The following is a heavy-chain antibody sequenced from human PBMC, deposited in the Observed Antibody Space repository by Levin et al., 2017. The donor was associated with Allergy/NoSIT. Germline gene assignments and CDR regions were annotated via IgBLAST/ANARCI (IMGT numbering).Heavy chain of an antibody. CDR3: AKVYSSGWYDY. D-gene: IGHD6-19*01. J-gene: IGHJ4*02. V-gene: IGHV3-9*01. Sequence: PGGSLRLSCAASGFTFDDYAMHWVRQAPGKGLEWVSGISWNSGSIGYADSVKGRFTISRDNAKNSLYLQMNSLRAEDTALYYCAKVYSSGWYDYWGQGTLVTVSS. CDR1: GFTFDDYA. CDR2: ISWNSGSI.